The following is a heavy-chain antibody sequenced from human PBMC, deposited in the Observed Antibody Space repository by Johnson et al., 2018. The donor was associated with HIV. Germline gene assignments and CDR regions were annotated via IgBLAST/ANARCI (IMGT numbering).Heavy chain of an antibody. CDR2: MWYDGSNK. CDR1: GFTFSTYG. D-gene: IGHD3-10*01. Sequence: QVHLVESGGGVVQPGRSLRLSCAASGFTFSTYGMHWVRQAPGKGLEWVAVMWYDGSNKYYADSVKGRFTISRDNSKNTLYLQMNSLRAEDTAVYYCARDHLGAGSESKGTFDAWGQGTMVTVSS. CDR3: ARDHLGAGSESKGTFDA. V-gene: IGHV3-33*01. J-gene: IGHJ3*01.